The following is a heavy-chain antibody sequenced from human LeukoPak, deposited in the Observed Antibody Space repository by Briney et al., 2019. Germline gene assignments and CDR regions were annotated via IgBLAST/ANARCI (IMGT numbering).Heavy chain of an antibody. J-gene: IGHJ3*02. CDR3: ARPSLAAAALGAFDI. D-gene: IGHD6-13*01. V-gene: IGHV4-59*01. CDR1: GGSISSYY. CDR2: IYYSGST. Sequence: PSETLSLTCTVSGGSISSYYWSWIRQPPGKGLEWIGYIYYSGSTNYNPSLKSRVTISVDTSKNQFPLKLSSVTAADTAVYYCARPSLAAAALGAFDIWGQGTMVTVSS.